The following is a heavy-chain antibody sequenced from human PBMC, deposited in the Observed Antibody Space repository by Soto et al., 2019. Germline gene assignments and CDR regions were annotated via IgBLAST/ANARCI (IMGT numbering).Heavy chain of an antibody. CDR3: ARRITIFVVTATEYYFDY. J-gene: IGHJ4*02. Sequence: QLQLQESGPGLVKPSETLSLTCTVSGGSISSSSYYWGWIRQPPGKGLEWIGSIYYSGSTYYNPSLKSRVTISVDTSKNQFSLKLSSVTAADTAVYYCARRITIFVVTATEYYFDYWGQGTLVTVSS. CDR1: GGSISSSSYY. V-gene: IGHV4-39*01. CDR2: IYYSGST. D-gene: IGHD3-3*01.